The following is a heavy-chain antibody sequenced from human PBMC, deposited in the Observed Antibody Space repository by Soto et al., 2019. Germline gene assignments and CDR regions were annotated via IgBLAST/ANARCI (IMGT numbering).Heavy chain of an antibody. J-gene: IGHJ6*02. CDR3: ARGQREWLSNYYGLDV. CDR2: TYYRFKWYN. D-gene: IGHD6-19*01. CDR1: GGRVSSNSAA. Sequence: PSQTLSLTWAISGGRVSSNSAAWNWIRESPSRGLEWLGRTYYRFKWYNDYAVSVKSRITINPDTSKNQFSLQLNSVTPEDTAVYYCARGQREWLSNYYGLDVWGQGTTVTVSS. V-gene: IGHV6-1*01.